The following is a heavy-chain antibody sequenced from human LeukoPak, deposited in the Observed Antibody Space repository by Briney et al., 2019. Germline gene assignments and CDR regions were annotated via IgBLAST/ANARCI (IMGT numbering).Heavy chain of an antibody. V-gene: IGHV3-NL1*01. Sequence: GGSLRLSCAASGFTFSSYGMHWVRQAPGKGLEWVSIIYSGGTTYYADSVKGRFTISRDNSKNTLYLQMNSLRAEDTAVYYCAKEPLEMATIIFDYWGQGTLVTVSS. CDR3: AKEPLEMATIIFDY. J-gene: IGHJ4*02. CDR1: GFTFSSYG. D-gene: IGHD5-24*01. CDR2: IYSGGTT.